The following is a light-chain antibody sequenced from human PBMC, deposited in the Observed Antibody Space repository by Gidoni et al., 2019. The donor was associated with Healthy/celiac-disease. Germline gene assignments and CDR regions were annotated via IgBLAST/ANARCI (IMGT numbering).Light chain of an antibody. CDR2: GAS. CDR3: QQYGSSPYT. V-gene: IGKV3-20*01. Sequence: EIVLTQSPGTLPLSPGERATLSCRASQSVSSSYLAWYQQKPGQAPRLLIYGASSRATGIPDRFSDSGSGTDFTLTISRLEPEDFAVYYCQQYGSSPYTFGQGTKLEIK. J-gene: IGKJ2*01. CDR1: QSVSSSY.